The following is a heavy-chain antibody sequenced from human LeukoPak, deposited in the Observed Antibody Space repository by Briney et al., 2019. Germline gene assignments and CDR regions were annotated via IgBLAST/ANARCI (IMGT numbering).Heavy chain of an antibody. CDR3: ARDQVEMATIPFDY. J-gene: IGHJ4*02. D-gene: IGHD5-24*01. CDR1: GFTFSSYS. Sequence: GGSLRLSCAASGFTFSSYSMNLVRQAPGKGLEWVSSISSSSSYIYYADSVKGRFTIYRDNAKNSLYLQMNSLRAEDTAVYYCARDQVEMATIPFDYWGQGTLVTVSS. CDR2: ISSSSSYI. V-gene: IGHV3-21*01.